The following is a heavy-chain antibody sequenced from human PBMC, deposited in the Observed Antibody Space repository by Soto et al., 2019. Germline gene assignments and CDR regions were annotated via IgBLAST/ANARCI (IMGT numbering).Heavy chain of an antibody. J-gene: IGHJ4*02. D-gene: IGHD1-26*01. CDR2: IFNIGTT. CDR1: GVSVSSNY. Sequence: PSETLSLTCSVSGVSVSSNYWSWIRQPPGKGLEWIGYIFNIGTTNYSPSLKSRGTISTDTSKNQISLQLSSVTAADTAVYYCVRKWGDWGQGTMVTVSS. V-gene: IGHV4-59*02. CDR3: VRKWGD.